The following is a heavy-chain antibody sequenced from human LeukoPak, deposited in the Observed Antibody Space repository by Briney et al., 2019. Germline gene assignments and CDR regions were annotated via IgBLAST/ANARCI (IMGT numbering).Heavy chain of an antibody. J-gene: IGHJ4*02. D-gene: IGHD2-21*02. CDR1: GYTLSNYG. V-gene: IGHV1-18*04. Sequence: ASVKVSCKASGYTLSNYGVNWVRQAPGQGLEWMGWISIYNGNTNYAQILQGRVTMTTDTSTSTVYMELRSLRSDDTAVYYCASNPRGDSWTFDHWGQGTLVTVSS. CDR3: ASNPRGDSWTFDH. CDR2: ISIYNGNT.